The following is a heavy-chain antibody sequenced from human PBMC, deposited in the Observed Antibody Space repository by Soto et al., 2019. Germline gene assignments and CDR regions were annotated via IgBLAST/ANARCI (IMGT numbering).Heavy chain of an antibody. Sequence: EVQLVESGGGLVKPGGSLRLSCAASGFTFSSYSMNWVRQAPGKGLEWVSSISSSSSYIYYADSVKGRFTISRDNAKNSLYLQMTSLRAEDTAVYYCARPPNYYDSSGYYGYWGQGTLVTVSS. CDR2: ISSSSSYI. D-gene: IGHD3-22*01. CDR3: ARPPNYYDSSGYYGY. V-gene: IGHV3-21*01. J-gene: IGHJ4*02. CDR1: GFTFSSYS.